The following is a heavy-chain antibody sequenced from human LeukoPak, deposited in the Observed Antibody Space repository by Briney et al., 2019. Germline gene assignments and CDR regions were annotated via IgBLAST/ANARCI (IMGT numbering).Heavy chain of an antibody. D-gene: IGHD1-26*01. V-gene: IGHV4-4*08. Sequence: SETLSLTCSVSGGSIDSYYWSWIRQPPGKGLEFIGYIAASGTTKHNPSLKSRVTLSMDTSKNQFSLKLSSVTAADTAVYYCARGGPWELLINHAFDIWGQGTMVTVSS. CDR3: ARGGPWELLINHAFDI. CDR1: GGSIDSYY. J-gene: IGHJ3*02. CDR2: IAASGTT.